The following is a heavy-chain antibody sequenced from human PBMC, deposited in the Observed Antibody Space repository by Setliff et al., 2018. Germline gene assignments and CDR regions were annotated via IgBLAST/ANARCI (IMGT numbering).Heavy chain of an antibody. D-gene: IGHD4-4*01. CDR3: ARATVGLATIIYFDS. Sequence: SETLSLTCVVDGGSFNEDYYIWIRQPPGKGLEWIGEINHSGKTNYNPSLKSRVSISIDPSKKRFSLNLNSVTAADTAVYYCARATVGLATIIYFDSWGPGTLVTVS. CDR2: INHSGKT. CDR1: GGSFNEDY. J-gene: IGHJ4*02. V-gene: IGHV4-34*01.